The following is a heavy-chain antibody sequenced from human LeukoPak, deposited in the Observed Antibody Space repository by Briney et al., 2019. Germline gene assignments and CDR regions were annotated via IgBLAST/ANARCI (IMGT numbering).Heavy chain of an antibody. CDR2: ISNNYNT. Sequence: GGSLRLSCGASGFTFSSHSMDWVRQAPGKGLEWVSSISNNYNTYYAESVKGRFTISRDNAKNSLYLQMNSLRAEDTAVYYCARETHTRNQLPIDYWGQGMLVTVSS. V-gene: IGHV3-21*01. J-gene: IGHJ4*02. CDR3: ARETHTRNQLPIDY. CDR1: GFTFSSHS. D-gene: IGHD1-14*01.